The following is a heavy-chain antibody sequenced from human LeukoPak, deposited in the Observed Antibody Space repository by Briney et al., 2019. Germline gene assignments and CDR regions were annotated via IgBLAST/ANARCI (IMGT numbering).Heavy chain of an antibody. J-gene: IGHJ4*02. D-gene: IGHD2-8*01. Sequence: GGSLRLSCAASGFTFSSYAMSWVRQAPGKGLEWVSAISVSGGSTYYADSVKGRFTISRDNSKNTLYLQMNSLRAEDTAVYYCAKEIVLMVYAILGYWGQGTLVTVSS. CDR2: ISVSGGST. CDR1: GFTFSSYA. V-gene: IGHV3-23*01. CDR3: AKEIVLMVYAILGY.